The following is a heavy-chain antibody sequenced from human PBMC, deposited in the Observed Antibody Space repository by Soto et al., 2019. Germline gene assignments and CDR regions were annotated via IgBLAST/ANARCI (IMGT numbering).Heavy chain of an antibody. CDR3: ARNYYDSGGYYYGGAFDI. CDR1: GFIFSTYG. D-gene: IGHD3-22*01. V-gene: IGHV3-33*01. Sequence: GGSLRLSCAASGFIFSTYGMHWVRQAPGKGLEWVAMTWYDESHKYYADSVKGRFTISRDNSKNTLYLQMNSLRAEDTAVYYCARNYYDSGGYYYGGAFDIWRQGTMVTVSS. J-gene: IGHJ3*02. CDR2: TWYDESHK.